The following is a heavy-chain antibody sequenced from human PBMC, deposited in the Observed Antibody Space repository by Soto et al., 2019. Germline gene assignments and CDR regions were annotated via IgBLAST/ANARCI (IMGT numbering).Heavy chain of an antibody. Sequence: SETLSLTCSVSGGSVSNKTYYWSWIRQPPGKRLEWIGYVYYSGTTNYNPSLKSRVTIPVDLSKNQFSLRLSSVTTADTALYYCARTTAVPNTLRSRYFFDYWGQGTLVTVSS. CDR2: VYYSGTT. V-gene: IGHV4-61*01. J-gene: IGHJ4*02. D-gene: IGHD4-17*01. CDR3: ARTTAVPNTLRSRYFFDY. CDR1: GGSVSNKTYY.